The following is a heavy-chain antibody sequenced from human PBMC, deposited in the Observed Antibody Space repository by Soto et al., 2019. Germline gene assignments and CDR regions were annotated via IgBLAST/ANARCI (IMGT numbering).Heavy chain of an antibody. Sequence: GGSLRLSCAASGFTFSSYSMNWVRQAPGKGLEWVSSISSSSYIYYADSVKGRFTISRDNAKNSLYLQMNSLRAEDTAVYYCEREETAWPLAYGLDVWGQGTTVTVSS. D-gene: IGHD2-21*02. V-gene: IGHV3-21*01. CDR3: EREETAWPLAYGLDV. J-gene: IGHJ6*02. CDR2: ISSSSYI. CDR1: GFTFSSYS.